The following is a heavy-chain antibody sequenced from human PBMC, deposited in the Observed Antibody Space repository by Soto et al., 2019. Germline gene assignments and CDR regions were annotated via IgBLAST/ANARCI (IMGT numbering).Heavy chain of an antibody. V-gene: IGHV1-8*01. J-gene: IGHJ6*03. CDR1: GYTFTSYD. Sequence: ASVKVSCKASGYTFTSYDINWVRQATGQGLEWMGWMNPNSGNTGYAQKFQGRVTMTRNTSISTAYMELSSLRSEDTAVYYCARLGHESYYYYYMDVWGKGTKVTVSS. CDR2: MNPNSGNT. CDR3: ARLGHESYYYYYMDV.